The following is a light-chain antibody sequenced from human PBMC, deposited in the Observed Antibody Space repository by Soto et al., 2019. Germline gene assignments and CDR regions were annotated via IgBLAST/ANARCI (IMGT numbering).Light chain of an antibody. Sequence: DIQMTQSPSTLSASVGDRVTITCRASQSISSWLAWYQQKPGKAPKLLIYDASSLESGVPSRFSGSGSGTEFTLTISSLQRDDFATYYCQQYNGYPYTVGQGTKVDI. J-gene: IGKJ2*01. V-gene: IGKV1-5*01. CDR1: QSISSW. CDR2: DAS. CDR3: QQYNGYPYT.